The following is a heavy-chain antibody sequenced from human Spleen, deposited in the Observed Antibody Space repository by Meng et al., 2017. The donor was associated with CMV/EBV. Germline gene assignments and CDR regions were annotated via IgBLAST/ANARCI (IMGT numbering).Heavy chain of an antibody. Sequence: GSLRLSCAVYGGSFSGYYWSWIRQPPGKGLEWIGEINHSGSTNDNPSLNSRVTISVDTSKNQFSLKLSSVTAADTAVYYCARVGEEQMVRWFDPWGQGTLVTVSS. CDR1: GGSFSGYY. J-gene: IGHJ5*02. CDR3: ARVGEEQMVRWFDP. D-gene: IGHD6-13*01. V-gene: IGHV4-34*01. CDR2: INHSGST.